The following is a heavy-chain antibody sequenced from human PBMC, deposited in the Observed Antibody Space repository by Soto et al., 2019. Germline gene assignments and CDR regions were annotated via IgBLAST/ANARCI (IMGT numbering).Heavy chain of an antibody. CDR3: VRDGTKTLRDWFDP. CDR1: GASISGFY. V-gene: IGHV4-4*07. Sequence: TLSLTCTVSGASISGFYWSWIRKSAGKGLEWIGRIYATGTTDYNPSLKSRVMMSVDTSKKQFSLKLRSVTAADTAVYYCVRDGTKTLRDWFDPWGQGTSVTVSS. CDR2: IYATGTT. D-gene: IGHD1-1*01. J-gene: IGHJ5*02.